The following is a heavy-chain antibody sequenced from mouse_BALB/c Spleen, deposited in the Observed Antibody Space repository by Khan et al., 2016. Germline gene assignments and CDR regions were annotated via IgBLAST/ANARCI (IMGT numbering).Heavy chain of an antibody. CDR3: TRIGYGNSDYIMDY. D-gene: IGHD2-10*02. CDR2: IHYSGTT. V-gene: IGHV3-1*02. J-gene: IGHJ4*01. Sequence: EVKREESGPDLVKPSQSLSLTCTVTGYSITSGYSWHWIRQFPGKKLEWMGYIHYSGTTNYNPSLKSRISMIRDTSKNQFFLQLNSVTTEDTATYFCTRIGYGNSDYIMDYWGQGTSVTVSS. CDR1: GYSITSGYS.